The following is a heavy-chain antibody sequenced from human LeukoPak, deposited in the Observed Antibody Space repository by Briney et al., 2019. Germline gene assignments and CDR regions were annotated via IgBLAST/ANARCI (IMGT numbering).Heavy chain of an antibody. CDR3: ARLAHDFWSGHYCDY. CDR2: IYYSGST. Sequence: SETLSLTCTVSGGSISSYYWSWIRQPPGKGLEWIGYIYYSGSTNYNPSLKSRVTISVDTSKNQFSLKLSSVTAADTAVYYCARLAHDFWSGHYCDYWGQGTLVTVSS. V-gene: IGHV4-59*08. J-gene: IGHJ4*02. D-gene: IGHD3-3*01. CDR1: GGSISSYY.